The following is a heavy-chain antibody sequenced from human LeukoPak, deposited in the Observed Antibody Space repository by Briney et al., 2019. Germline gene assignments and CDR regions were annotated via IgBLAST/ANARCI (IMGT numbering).Heavy chain of an antibody. CDR3: VREREGSNSEH. CDR1: GGSISSGGHY. V-gene: IGHV3-53*01. Sequence: LSLTCTVSGGSISSGGHYWSWIRQHPGKGLEWISTIYSDGNTYYPDSVKGRFTISRDGSKNTLYLQLNSLRTEDTAIYYCVREREGSNSEHWGQGTLVTVSS. J-gene: IGHJ1*01. D-gene: IGHD1-26*01. CDR2: IYSDGNT.